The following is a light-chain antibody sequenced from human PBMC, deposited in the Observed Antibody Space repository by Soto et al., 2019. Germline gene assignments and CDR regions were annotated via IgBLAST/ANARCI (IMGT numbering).Light chain of an antibody. CDR1: SSDVGGYNY. V-gene: IGLV2-14*01. Sequence: QSALTQPASVSGSPGQSITISCTGTSSDVGGYNYVSWYQQHPGKAPKLMIYKVSNRPSGVSNRFSGSKSGNTASLTISGLQAEDEADYYCSSYRSSSIVVFGGGTKVTVL. CDR2: KVS. J-gene: IGLJ2*01. CDR3: SSYRSSSIVV.